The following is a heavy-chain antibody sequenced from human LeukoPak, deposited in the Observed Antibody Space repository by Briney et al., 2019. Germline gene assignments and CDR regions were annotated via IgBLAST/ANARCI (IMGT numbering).Heavy chain of an antibody. Sequence: SETLSLTCAVYGGSFSSYYWSWIRQPPGKGLEWIGEINHSGSTNYNPSLKSRVTISVDTSKNQFSLKLSSVTAADTAVYYCAGYYGGYWGQGTLVTVSS. D-gene: IGHD2-21*01. J-gene: IGHJ4*02. CDR2: INHSGST. CDR1: GGSFSSYY. V-gene: IGHV4-34*01. CDR3: AGYYGGY.